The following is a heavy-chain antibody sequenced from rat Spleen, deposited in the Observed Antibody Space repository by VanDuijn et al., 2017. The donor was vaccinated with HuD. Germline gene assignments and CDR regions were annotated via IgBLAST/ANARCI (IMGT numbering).Heavy chain of an antibody. CDR1: GFTFSYYY. CDR2: ISTGGDNN. D-gene: IGHD1-12*02. Sequence: EVQLVESGGGLVQPGRSLKLSCAASGFTFSYYYMAWVRQAPTKGLEWVAYISTGGDNNYYRDSVKGRFTISRDNAKSTLYLQLDSLRSDDTATYYCTTDTFYDGTYYPGGFDYWGQGVMVTVSS. CDR3: TTDTFYDGTYYPGGFDY. J-gene: IGHJ2*01. V-gene: IGHV5-27*01.